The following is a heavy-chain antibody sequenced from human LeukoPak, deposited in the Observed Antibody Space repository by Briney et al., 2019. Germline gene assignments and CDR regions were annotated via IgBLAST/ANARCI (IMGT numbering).Heavy chain of an antibody. Sequence: GASVKVSCKASGYSFTSFGISWVRQAPGQGLEWMGWISSYKGNTKFAQQFQGRVTMTTDTSTSTAYMELRSLRSDDTAVYYCAGDPNIVVVPAAEGFDYWGQGTLVTVSS. V-gene: IGHV1-18*01. CDR3: AGDPNIVVVPAAEGFDY. CDR1: GYSFTSFG. CDR2: ISSYKGNT. D-gene: IGHD2-2*01. J-gene: IGHJ4*02.